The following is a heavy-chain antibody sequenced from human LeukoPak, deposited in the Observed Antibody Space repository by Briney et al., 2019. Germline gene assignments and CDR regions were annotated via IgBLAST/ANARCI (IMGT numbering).Heavy chain of an antibody. V-gene: IGHV4-59*08. D-gene: IGHD2-15*01. CDR2: IYYTGST. J-gene: IGHJ4*02. CDR3: ARTYCRGGSCHFDY. CDR1: GGSISGYY. Sequence: SETLSLTCTVSGGSISGYYWSWIRQPPGKGLEWIGYIYYTGSTNYNPSLKSRVIISVDTSKNQFSLKVSSVTAADTAVYYCARTYCRGGSCHFDYWGQGTLVTVSS.